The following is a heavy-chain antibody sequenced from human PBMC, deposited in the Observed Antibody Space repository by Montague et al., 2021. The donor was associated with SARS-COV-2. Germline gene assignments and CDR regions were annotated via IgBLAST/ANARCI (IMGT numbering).Heavy chain of an antibody. Sequence: SETLSLTCAVYGGSFSGYYWNWIRQPPGKGLEWVGEINHSGSANYNPYLKRRVTISVDTSKNQFSLKLNSVTAADTAVYYCARLGEGVVPAPILGVAPYSAYFYSEVWGKGATVTVSS. CDR2: INHSGSA. CDR1: GGSFSGYY. D-gene: IGHD2-2*02. V-gene: IGHV4-34*01. CDR3: ARLGEGVVPAPILGVAPYSAYFYSEV. J-gene: IGHJ6*03.